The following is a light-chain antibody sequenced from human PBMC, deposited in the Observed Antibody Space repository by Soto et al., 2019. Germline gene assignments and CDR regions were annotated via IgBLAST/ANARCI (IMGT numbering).Light chain of an antibody. CDR3: QKSGT. CDR2: DAS. CDR1: QSVSNH. J-gene: IGKJ5*01. V-gene: IGKV3-11*01. Sequence: EIVLTQSPATLSLSPGEIATLSCRASQSVSNHLGRYQQKPGQAPRLLIYDASNRATAIPARFSGSGSGTDFTLTISSLEPEDFAVYYCQKSGTFGQGTRLEIK.